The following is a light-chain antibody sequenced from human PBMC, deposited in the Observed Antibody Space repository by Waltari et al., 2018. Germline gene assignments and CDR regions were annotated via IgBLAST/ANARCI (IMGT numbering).Light chain of an antibody. CDR3: QQFYRSPPT. Sequence: DIVITQSPDSLVVSLGERATINCKSSQSLLYNSNNKNQLAWYQQKPGQPPNLLIYWASTRESGVPDRFSGSGSGTDFTLTINSLQADDVAVYFCQQFYRSPPTFGQGTKLEIK. V-gene: IGKV4-1*01. CDR1: QSLLYNSNNKNQ. CDR2: WAS. J-gene: IGKJ2*01.